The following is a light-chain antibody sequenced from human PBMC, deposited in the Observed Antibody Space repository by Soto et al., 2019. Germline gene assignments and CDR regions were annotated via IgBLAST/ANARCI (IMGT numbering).Light chain of an antibody. V-gene: IGKV2-28*01. J-gene: IGKJ3*01. CDR2: SGS. Sequence: DIVMTQSPLSLPVTPGEPASISCRSSQSLLHSNGVNYLDWYLQKPGQSPQLLLSSGSNRSSGVPDRFSGSGSGTDFTLKISRVEAEAVGVYYCMQALQNPWVTFGPGTKVYSK. CDR1: QSLLHSNGVNY. CDR3: MQALQNPWVT.